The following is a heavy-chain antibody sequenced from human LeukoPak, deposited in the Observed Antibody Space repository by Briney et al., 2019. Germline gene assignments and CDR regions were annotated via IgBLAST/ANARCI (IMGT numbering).Heavy chain of an antibody. CDR3: ARMCCDIVATRNVYYFDY. CDR2: IYHSGST. Sequence: SETLSLTCAVSGGSISSGGYSWSWIRQPPGKGLEWIGYIYHSGSTYYNPSLKSRVTISVDTSKNQFSLKLSSVTAADTAVYYCARMCCDIVATRNVYYFDYWGQGTLVTVSS. V-gene: IGHV4-30-2*01. D-gene: IGHD5-12*01. CDR1: GGSISSGGYS. J-gene: IGHJ4*02.